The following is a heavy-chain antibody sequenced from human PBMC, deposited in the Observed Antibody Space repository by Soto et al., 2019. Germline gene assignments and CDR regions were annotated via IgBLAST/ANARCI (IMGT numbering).Heavy chain of an antibody. CDR1: GGSFSGYY. CDR2: INHSGST. Sequence: QVQLQQWGAGLLKPSETLSLTCAVYGGSFSGYYWSWIRQPPGKGLEWIGEINHSGSTNYNPSLKSRVTISVDTSKNQFALKLSSVTAADKAVYYCARGNTAMVTGYYGMDVWGQGTTVTVSS. CDR3: ARGNTAMVTGYYGMDV. V-gene: IGHV4-34*01. D-gene: IGHD5-18*01. J-gene: IGHJ6*02.